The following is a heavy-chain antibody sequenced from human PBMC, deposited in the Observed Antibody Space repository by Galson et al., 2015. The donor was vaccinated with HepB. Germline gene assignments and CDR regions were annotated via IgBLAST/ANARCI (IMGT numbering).Heavy chain of an antibody. Sequence: SLRLSCAASGFTFSQYWMTWVRQAPGKGLEWVANINQGASVKKYVDSVKGRFTISRDDGKNALYLQMSGLRVDDTGVYYCARHGYSNWEIDYWGQGTLVTVSS. V-gene: IGHV3-7*03. J-gene: IGHJ4*02. CDR3: ARHGYSNWEIDY. CDR1: GFTFSQYW. D-gene: IGHD5-24*01. CDR2: INQGASVK.